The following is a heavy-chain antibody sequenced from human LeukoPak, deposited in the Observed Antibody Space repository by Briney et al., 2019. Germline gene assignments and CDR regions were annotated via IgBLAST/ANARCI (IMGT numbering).Heavy chain of an antibody. CDR3: AKGSYYNAKTSYWYFDL. J-gene: IGHJ2*01. D-gene: IGHD3-10*01. CDR2: IIPIFGTA. V-gene: IGHV1-69*13. Sequence: PLASVKVSCKASGYTFTSYYMHWVRQAPGQGIEWMGGIIPIFGTANYAQKFQGRVTITADESTSTAYMELSSLRSEDTAVCYCAKGSYYNAKTSYWYFDLWGRGTLVTVSS. CDR1: GYTFTSYY.